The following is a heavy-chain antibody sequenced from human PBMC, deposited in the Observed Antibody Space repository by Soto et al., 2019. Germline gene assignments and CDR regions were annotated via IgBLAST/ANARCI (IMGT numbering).Heavy chain of an antibody. CDR1: GFTFSSYW. CDR3: AQLRDGYNSLDY. CDR2: INSDGSST. Sequence: PGGSLRLSCAASGFTFSSYWMHWVRQAPGKGLVWVSRINSDGSSTSYADSVKGRFTISRDNAKNTLYLQMNSLRAEDTAVYYCAQLRDGYNSLDYWGQGTLVTVSS. J-gene: IGHJ4*02. D-gene: IGHD5-12*01. V-gene: IGHV3-74*01.